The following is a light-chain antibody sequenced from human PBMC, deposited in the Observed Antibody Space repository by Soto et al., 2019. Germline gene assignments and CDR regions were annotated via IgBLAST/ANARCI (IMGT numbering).Light chain of an antibody. CDR1: SSNIGAGYD. J-gene: IGLJ1*01. CDR2: ANI. V-gene: IGLV1-40*01. CDR3: QSYDSTLSARYV. Sequence: QLVLTKPPSVSGAPGQRVTISCTGSSSNIGAGYDVHWYQQRPGTAPKLLISANINRPSGVPDRFSGSKSGTSASLAITGLQADDEGDYYCQSYDSTLSARYVFGTGTKLTVL.